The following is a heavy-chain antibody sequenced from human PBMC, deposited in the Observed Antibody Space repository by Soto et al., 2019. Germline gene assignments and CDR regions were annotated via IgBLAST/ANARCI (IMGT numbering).Heavy chain of an antibody. CDR2: ISYDGSNK. Sequence: GGSLRLSCAASGFTFSSYAMHWVRQAPGKGLEWVAVISYDGSNKYYADSVKGRFTISRDNSKNTLYLQMNSLRAEDTAVYYCARLGTIFPYYYGMDVWGQGTTVTVSS. V-gene: IGHV3-30-3*01. J-gene: IGHJ6*02. CDR1: GFTFSSYA. CDR3: ARLGTIFPYYYGMDV. D-gene: IGHD3-9*01.